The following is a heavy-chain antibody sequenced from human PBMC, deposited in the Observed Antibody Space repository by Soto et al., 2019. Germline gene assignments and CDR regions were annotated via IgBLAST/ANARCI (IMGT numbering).Heavy chain of an antibody. J-gene: IGHJ6*02. CDR1: GFTFDDYA. D-gene: IGHD5-18*01. CDR2: ISWNSGNI. CDR3: AKANTAMVTDYYYAMDV. Sequence: EVQLVESGGGLVQPGRSLRLSCATSGFTFDDYAMHWVGQAPGKGLEGVSGISWNSGNIGYADSVKGRFTISRDNAKNSLYLQMNSLRGEDTALYYCAKANTAMVTDYYYAMDVWGQGTTVTVSS. V-gene: IGHV3-9*01.